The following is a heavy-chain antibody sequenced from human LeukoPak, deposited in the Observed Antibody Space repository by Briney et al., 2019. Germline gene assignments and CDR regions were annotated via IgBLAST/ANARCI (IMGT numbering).Heavy chain of an antibody. V-gene: IGHV1-24*01. D-gene: IGHD6-6*01. Sequence: GASVKVSCKVSGYTLTELSMHWVRQAPGNGLEWMGGFDPEDGETIYAQKFQGRVTMTEDTSTDTAYMELSSLRSEDTAVYYCATGRALGSSGHWFDPWGQGTLVTVSS. CDR3: ATGRALGSSGHWFDP. CDR2: FDPEDGET. CDR1: GYTLTELS. J-gene: IGHJ5*02.